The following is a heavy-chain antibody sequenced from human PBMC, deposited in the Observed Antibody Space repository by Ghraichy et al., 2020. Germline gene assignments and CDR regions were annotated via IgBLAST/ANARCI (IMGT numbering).Heavy chain of an antibody. V-gene: IGHV4-34*01. Sequence: SETLSLTCAVYGGSFSGYYWSWIRQPPGKGLEWIGEINHSGSTNYNPSLKSRVTISVDTSKNQFSLKLSSVTAADTAVYYCARAAKGARYFDLWGRGTLVTVSS. CDR1: GGSFSGYY. J-gene: IGHJ2*01. CDR3: ARAAKGARYFDL. CDR2: INHSGST. D-gene: IGHD1-26*01.